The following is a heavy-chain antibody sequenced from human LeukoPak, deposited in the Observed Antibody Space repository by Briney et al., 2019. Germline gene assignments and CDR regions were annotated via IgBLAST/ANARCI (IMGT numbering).Heavy chain of an antibody. CDR2: IISSSSYI. V-gene: IGHV3-21*01. CDR1: GFTFSSYS. Sequence: PGGSLRLSCAASGFTFSSYSMNWVRQAPGEGLEWVSSIISSSSYIYYADSVKGRFTISRDNAKNSLYLQMNSLRAEDTAVYSCARDSGFGETPNTWRQGTLVSVLS. J-gene: IGHJ5*02. CDR3: ARDSGFGETPNT. D-gene: IGHD3-10*01.